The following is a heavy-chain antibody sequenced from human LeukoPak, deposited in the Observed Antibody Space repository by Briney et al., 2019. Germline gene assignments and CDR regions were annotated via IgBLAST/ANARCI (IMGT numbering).Heavy chain of an antibody. CDR1: GYSISSGYY. CDR2: IYHSGST. V-gene: IGHV4-38-2*02. Sequence: PSETLSLTCSVSGYSISSGYYWGWIRQPPGKGLEWIGNIYHSGSTYYNPSLKSRVTMSVDTSKNQFSLKLSSVTAADTAVYYCARETSIGYGSDYYYYYMDVWGKGTTVTISS. J-gene: IGHJ6*03. D-gene: IGHD3-10*01. CDR3: ARETSIGYGSDYYYYYMDV.